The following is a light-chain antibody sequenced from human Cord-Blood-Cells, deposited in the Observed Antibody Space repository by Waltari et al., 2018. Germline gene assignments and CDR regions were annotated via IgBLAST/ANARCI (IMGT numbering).Light chain of an antibody. V-gene: IGKV1-39*01. Sequence: IQTTHSKSSWFASVGDRATITCRESKSHSCNLNWYQEKLRKAPKLLIYAASSLQSQVPSMFSGSGSGTDFTLTISSLQPEDFATYDFQQSYSTLRTFGQGTKVEIK. CDR3: QQSYSTLRT. CDR1: KSHSCN. J-gene: IGKJ1*01. CDR2: AAS.